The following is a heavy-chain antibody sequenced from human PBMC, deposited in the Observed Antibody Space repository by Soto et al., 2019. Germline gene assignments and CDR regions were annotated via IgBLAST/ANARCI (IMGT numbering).Heavy chain of an antibody. CDR1: GFTFGDYA. Sequence: PGGSLRLSCTASGFTFGDYAMSWFRQAPGKGLEWVGFIRSKAYGGTTEYAASVKGRFTISRDDSKSIAYLQMNSLKTEDTAVYYCTRDRITMMVVHFDYWGQGTLVTVSS. CDR3: TRDRITMMVVHFDY. D-gene: IGHD3-22*01. J-gene: IGHJ4*02. V-gene: IGHV3-49*03. CDR2: IRSKAYGGTT.